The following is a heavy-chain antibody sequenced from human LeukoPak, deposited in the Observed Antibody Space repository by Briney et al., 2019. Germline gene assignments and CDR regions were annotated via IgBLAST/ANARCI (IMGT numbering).Heavy chain of an antibody. V-gene: IGHV1-2*06. CDR2: INPNSGGT. CDR1: GYTFTGYS. D-gene: IGHD6-13*01. Sequence: ASVKVSCKASGYTFTGYSMRWVRQAPGQGLEWMGRINPNSGGTNYAQKLQGRVTMTRDTSISTAYMELSRLRSDDTAVYYGATLPPAAPTGYSSSWYFGSWGQGTLVTVSS. J-gene: IGHJ4*02. CDR3: ATLPPAAPTGYSSSWYFGS.